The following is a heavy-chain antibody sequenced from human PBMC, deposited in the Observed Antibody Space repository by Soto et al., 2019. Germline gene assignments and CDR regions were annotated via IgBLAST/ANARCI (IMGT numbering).Heavy chain of an antibody. J-gene: IGHJ4*02. V-gene: IGHV4-30-2*01. CDR1: GGSISSGGYS. D-gene: IGHD5-18*01. Sequence: SETLSLTCAVSGGSISSGGYSWSWIRQPPGKGLEWIGYIYHSGSTYYNPSLKSRVTISVDRSKNQFSLKLSSVTAADTAVYYCARGHVDTAMVPERYFDYWGQGTLVTVSS. CDR3: ARGHVDTAMVPERYFDY. CDR2: IYHSGST.